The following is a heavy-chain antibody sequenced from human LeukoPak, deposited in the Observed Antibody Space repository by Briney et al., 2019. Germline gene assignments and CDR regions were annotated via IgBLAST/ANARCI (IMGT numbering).Heavy chain of an antibody. CDR2: ISSSSSTI. D-gene: IGHD2-15*01. V-gene: IGHV3-48*01. J-gene: IGHJ6*03. CDR3: ARESIVVVVAATTYYYYYMDV. CDR1: GFTFSSYS. Sequence: QTGGSLRLSCAASGFTFSSYSMNWVRQAPGKGLEWVSYISSSSSTIYYADSVKGRFTISRDNAKNSLYLQMNSLRAEDTAVYYCARESIVVVVAATTYYYYYMDVWGKGTTVTVSS.